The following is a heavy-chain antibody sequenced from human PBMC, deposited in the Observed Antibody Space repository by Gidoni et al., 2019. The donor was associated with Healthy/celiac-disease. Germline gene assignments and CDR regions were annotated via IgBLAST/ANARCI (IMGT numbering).Heavy chain of an antibody. V-gene: IGHV3-30-3*01. CDR2: ISYDGSNK. CDR3: AREYESDAFDI. D-gene: IGHD3-3*01. Sequence: QVQLVESGGGVVQPGRSLRLSCAASGFTFSSYAMHWFRQAPDKGLEWVAVISYDGSNKYYADSVKGRFTISRDNSKNTLYLQMNSLRAEDTAVYYCAREYESDAFDIWGQGTMVTVSS. CDR1: GFTFSSYA. J-gene: IGHJ3*02.